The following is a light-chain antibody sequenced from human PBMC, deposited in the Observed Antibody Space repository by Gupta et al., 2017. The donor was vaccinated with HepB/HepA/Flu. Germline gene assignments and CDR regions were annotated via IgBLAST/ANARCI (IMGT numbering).Light chain of an antibody. CDR2: EVT. CDR3: SSHAGGINV. Sequence: QSALTQPSSASGSPGQSVTISCTGTNSHVGDSNYVSWYQHQSGKAPKVMIYEVTKRPSGVPDRFSGSKSGNTASLTVSGLQAEDEADYFCSSHAGGINVFGTGTKVTVL. V-gene: IGLV2-8*01. J-gene: IGLJ1*01. CDR1: NSHVGDSNY.